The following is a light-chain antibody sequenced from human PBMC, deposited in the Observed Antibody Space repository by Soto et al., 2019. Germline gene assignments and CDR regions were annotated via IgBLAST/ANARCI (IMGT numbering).Light chain of an antibody. J-gene: IGKJ4*01. V-gene: IGKV3-15*01. CDR1: QSVNND. CDR2: GAS. CDR3: QQYNNWPPLT. Sequence: IMTQSPPTLSVSPGEGAALSCRASQSVNNDLAWYQQKPGQAPRLLIYGASTRATGVPNRFSGSGSGTEFVLTISSLQSDDSAVYYCQQYNNWPPLTFGGGTKVEIK.